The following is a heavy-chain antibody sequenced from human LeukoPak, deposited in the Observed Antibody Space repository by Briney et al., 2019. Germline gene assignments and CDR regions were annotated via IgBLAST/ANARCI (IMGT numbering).Heavy chain of an antibody. CDR1: GGSISSSSYY. CDR3: ARVTTGSTTLDS. J-gene: IGHJ5*01. V-gene: IGHV4-39*01. CDR2: IYYSGST. D-gene: IGHD1-1*01. Sequence: SETLSLTCTVSGGSISSSSYYWGWIRQPPGKGLEWIGSIYYSGSTYHNPSLKSRVTISVDTSKNQFSLKLSSVTAADTAVFYCARVTTGSTTLDSWGQGILVTVSS.